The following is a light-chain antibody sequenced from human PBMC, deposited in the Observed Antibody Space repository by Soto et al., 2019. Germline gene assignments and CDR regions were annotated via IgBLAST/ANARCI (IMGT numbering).Light chain of an antibody. Sequence: DIQMTQSPSSLSASVGDRVTITCRASQSISNFLNWYQQRPGKAPKFLIYAASSLQSGVPSRFSGRESGTDFPLTISSLQPEDFATYYCQQSYSSPPTFGQGTKLEIK. CDR3: QQSYSSPPT. J-gene: IGKJ2*01. CDR2: AAS. V-gene: IGKV1-39*01. CDR1: QSISNF.